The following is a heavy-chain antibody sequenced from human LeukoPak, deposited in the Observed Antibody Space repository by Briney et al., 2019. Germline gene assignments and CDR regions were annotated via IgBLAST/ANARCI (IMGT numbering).Heavy chain of an antibody. Sequence: PSETLSLTCSVSGGSINSGYWSWIRQPPGKGLEWIGLLYPSGSTNYNPSLKSRVTISVDTSKNQFSLKLSSVTAADTAVYYCARGGWGIPYFDYWGQGTLVTVSS. D-gene: IGHD3-16*01. V-gene: IGHV4-59*12. J-gene: IGHJ4*02. CDR1: GGSINSGY. CDR2: LYPSGST. CDR3: ARGGWGIPYFDY.